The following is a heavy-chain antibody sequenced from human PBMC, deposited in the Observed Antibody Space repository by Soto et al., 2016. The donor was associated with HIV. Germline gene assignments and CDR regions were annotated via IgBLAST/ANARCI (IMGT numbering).Heavy chain of an antibody. D-gene: IGHD6-19*01. J-gene: IGHJ4*02. V-gene: IGHV3-66*01. Sequence: EVQLGESGGGLVQPGGSLRLSCAASEFTVTSNYMTWVRQAPGKGLEWVSLIYSGGRTYYADSVKGRFVISRDSSKNTLYLQMNRLRAEDTAIYYCARDAGYSSGWGFDYWGQGTLVSVSS. CDR2: IYSGGRT. CDR1: EFTVTSNY. CDR3: ARDAGYSSGWGFDY.